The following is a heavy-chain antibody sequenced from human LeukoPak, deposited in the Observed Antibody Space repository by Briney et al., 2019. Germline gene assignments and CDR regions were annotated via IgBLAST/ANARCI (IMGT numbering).Heavy chain of an antibody. CDR2: ISGSGGST. D-gene: IGHD3-9*01. CDR3: AREGLRYFDRLFDEDYFDY. V-gene: IGHV3-23*01. Sequence: GGSLRLSCAASGFTFSSYAMSWVRQAPGKGLEWVSAISGSGGSTYYADSVKGRFTISRDNAKNSLYLQMNSLRAEDTAVYYCAREGLRYFDRLFDEDYFDYWGQGTLVTVSS. CDR1: GFTFSSYA. J-gene: IGHJ4*02.